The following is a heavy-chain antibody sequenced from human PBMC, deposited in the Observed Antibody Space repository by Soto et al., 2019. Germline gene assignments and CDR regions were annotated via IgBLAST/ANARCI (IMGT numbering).Heavy chain of an antibody. CDR1: GGTFSSYA. V-gene: IGHV1-69*06. J-gene: IGHJ3*02. CDR2: IIPIFGTA. CDR3: ARDQNYYDSSGQDAFDI. D-gene: IGHD3-22*01. Sequence: GASVKVSCKASGGTFSSYAISWVRQAPGQGLEWMGGIIPIFGTANYAQKFQGRVTITADKSTSTAYMELSSLRSEDTAVYYCARDQNYYDSSGQDAFDIWGQGTMVTVS.